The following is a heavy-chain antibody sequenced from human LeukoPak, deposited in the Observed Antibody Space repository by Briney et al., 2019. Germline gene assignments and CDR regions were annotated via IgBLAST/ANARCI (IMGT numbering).Heavy chain of an antibody. V-gene: IGHV3-73*01. J-gene: IGHJ4*02. CDR3: TRRGGEIGFDY. CDR2: IRSKANSYAT. CDR1: GCTFSGSA. D-gene: IGHD3-10*01. Sequence: GRPLRLSCAASGCTFSGSAMDWVRQASEKGLEWVGRIRSKANSYATAYAASVKGRFTISRDDSKNTAYLQMNSLKTEDTAVYYCTRRGGEIGFDYWGQGTLVTVSS.